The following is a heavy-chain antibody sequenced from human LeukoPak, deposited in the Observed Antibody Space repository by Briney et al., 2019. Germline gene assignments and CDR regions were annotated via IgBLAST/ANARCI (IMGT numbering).Heavy chain of an antibody. V-gene: IGHV1-8*03. CDR3: ARRLDY. Sequence: HVLVCIVCMNPNSGKTVYAKKFQGRVTITRNNYISTAYMELSSLRSEDTAVYYCARRLDYWGQGTLVTVSS. CDR2: MNPNSGKT. J-gene: IGHJ4*02.